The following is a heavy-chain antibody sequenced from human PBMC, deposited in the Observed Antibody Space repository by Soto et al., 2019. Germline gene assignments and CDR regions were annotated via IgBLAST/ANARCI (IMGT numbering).Heavy chain of an antibody. CDR1: GFSFSGYT. J-gene: IGHJ4*02. CDR3: AKDRHPDGIWTFDY. CDR2: INGGGGTA. V-gene: IGHV3-23*01. D-gene: IGHD3-9*01. Sequence: GGSLRLSCAASGFSFSGYTMNWVRQAQGKGLEWISGINGGGGTAYYADSVKGRFTISRDDSKNILYLQMNSPRAEDTAIYYCAKDRHPDGIWTFDYWGRGTLVTVSS.